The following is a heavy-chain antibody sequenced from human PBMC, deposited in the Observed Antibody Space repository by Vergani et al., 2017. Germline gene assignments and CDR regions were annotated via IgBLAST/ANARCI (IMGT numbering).Heavy chain of an antibody. CDR1: GGSFSGYY. V-gene: IGHV4-34*01. CDR2: INHSGST. J-gene: IGHJ4*02. Sequence: QVQLQQWGAGLLKPSETLSLTCAVYGGSFSGYYWSWIRQPPGKGLEWIGEINHSGSTNYNPSLKSRVTISVDTSKNQFSLQLSSVTAADTAVYYCARVGGDILIGYTHFDYWGQGTLVTVSS. D-gene: IGHD3-9*01. CDR3: ARVGGDILIGYTHFDY.